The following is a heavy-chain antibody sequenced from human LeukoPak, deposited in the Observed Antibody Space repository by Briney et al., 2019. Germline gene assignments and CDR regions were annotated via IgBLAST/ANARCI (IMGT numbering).Heavy chain of an antibody. CDR2: MNPNSGNT. CDR3: ARGGRDYDILTGYYPGAFDI. J-gene: IGHJ3*02. D-gene: IGHD3-9*01. Sequence: ASVTVSCKASGYTFTSYDINWVRQATGQGLEWMGWMNPNSGNTGYAQKFQGRVTMTRNTSISTAYMELSSLRSEDTAVYYCARGGRDYDILTGYYPGAFDIWGQGTMVTVSS. CDR1: GYTFTSYD. V-gene: IGHV1-8*01.